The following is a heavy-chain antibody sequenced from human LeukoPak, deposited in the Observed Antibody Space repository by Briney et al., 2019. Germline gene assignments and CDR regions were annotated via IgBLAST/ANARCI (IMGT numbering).Heavy chain of an antibody. CDR1: GGSISSSSYY. J-gene: IGHJ4*02. V-gene: IGHV4-39*07. CDR3: ARDSYDILTGYVFGSDY. Sequence: PSETLSLTCAVSGGSISSSSYYWGWIRQPPGKGLEWIGSIYYSGSTYYNPSLKSRVTISVDTSKNQFSLKLSSVTAADTAVYYCARDSYDILTGYVFGSDYWGQGTLVTVSS. D-gene: IGHD3-9*01. CDR2: IYYSGST.